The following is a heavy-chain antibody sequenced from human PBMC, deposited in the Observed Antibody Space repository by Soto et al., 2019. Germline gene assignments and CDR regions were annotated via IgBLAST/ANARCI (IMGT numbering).Heavy chain of an antibody. CDR1: GYTFTGYY. CDR3: ARLGKFASGSYYDAFDI. CDR2: INPNSGGT. V-gene: IGHV1-2*02. D-gene: IGHD3-10*01. J-gene: IGHJ3*02. Sequence: ASVKVSCKASGYTFTGYYMHWVRQAPGQGLEWMGWINPNSGGTNYAQKFQGRVTMTRDTSISTAYMEPSRLRSDDTAVYYCARLGKFASGSYYDAFDIWGQGTMVTVS.